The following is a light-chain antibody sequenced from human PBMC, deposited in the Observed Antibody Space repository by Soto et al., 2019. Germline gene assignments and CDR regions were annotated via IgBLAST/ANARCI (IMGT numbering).Light chain of an antibody. V-gene: IGKV3-20*01. J-gene: IGKJ1*01. CDR3: QQYGSSPWT. Sequence: EIVLTQSPGTLSLSPGERATLSCRASQSVSSNYLAWYQQKPGQAPRPLIYGASSRATGIPDRFSGSGAGTDFTRTISRLEPEEFAMYYCQQYGSSPWTFGQGTKVEIK. CDR2: GAS. CDR1: QSVSSNY.